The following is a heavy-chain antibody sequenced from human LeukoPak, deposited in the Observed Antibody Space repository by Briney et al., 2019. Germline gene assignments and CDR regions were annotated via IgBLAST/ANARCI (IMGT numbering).Heavy chain of an antibody. Sequence: GESLKISCKGSGYSFTSYWIGWVRQMPGKGVEWMGIIYPGDSDTRYSPSFQGQVTISADKSISTAYLQWSSLKASDTAMYYCARFAGWLLDAFDIWGQGTMVSVSS. D-gene: IGHD5-12*01. V-gene: IGHV5-51*01. J-gene: IGHJ3*02. CDR3: ARFAGWLLDAFDI. CDR1: GYSFTSYW. CDR2: IYPGDSDT.